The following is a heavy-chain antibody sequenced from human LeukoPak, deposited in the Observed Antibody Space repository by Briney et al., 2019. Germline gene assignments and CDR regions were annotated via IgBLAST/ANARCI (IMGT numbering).Heavy chain of an antibody. CDR3: AKGTSSSRPHYFDY. V-gene: IGHV3-23*01. CDR2: ITASGGDT. CDR1: GFTFGNYA. Sequence: GGSLRLSCAASGFTFGNYAMSWVRQAPGKGLEWVSAITASGGDTFHADSVKGRFTISRDNSKSTLYLQMNSLRAEDTATYYCAKGTSSSRPHYFDYWGQGTLVAVSS. J-gene: IGHJ4*02. D-gene: IGHD6-6*01.